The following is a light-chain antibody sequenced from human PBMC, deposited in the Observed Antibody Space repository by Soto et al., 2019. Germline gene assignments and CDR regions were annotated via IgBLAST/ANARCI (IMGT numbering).Light chain of an antibody. CDR2: GAS. Sequence: EIVLTQAPGTLSLSPGERATLSCRASRSLSSIFLAWYQQKPGQAPRLLIYGASSRATGIPDRFSGSGSGTDFTLIISRLEPEDFAVYYCLQYGDSPQTFGQGTKVEIK. CDR1: RSLSSIF. CDR3: LQYGDSPQT. J-gene: IGKJ1*01. V-gene: IGKV3-20*01.